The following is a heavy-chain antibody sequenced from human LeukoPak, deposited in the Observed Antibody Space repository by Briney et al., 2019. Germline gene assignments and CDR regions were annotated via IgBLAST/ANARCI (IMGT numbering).Heavy chain of an antibody. D-gene: IGHD3-10*01. CDR1: GGSISSSSYY. CDR2: IYYSGST. CDR3: ARPYGSGSPYFDY. J-gene: IGHJ4*02. V-gene: IGHV4-39*01. Sequence: SETLSLTCTVSGGSISSSSYYWGWIRQPPGKGLEWIGSIYYSGSTYYNPSLKSRVTISVDTSKNQFSLKLSSVTAADTAVYYCARPYGSGSPYFDYWGQGTLVTVSS.